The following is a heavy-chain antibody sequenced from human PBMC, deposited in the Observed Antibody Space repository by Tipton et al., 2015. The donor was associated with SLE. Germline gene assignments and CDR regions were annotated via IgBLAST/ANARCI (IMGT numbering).Heavy chain of an antibody. CDR2: ISGSGGST. J-gene: IGHJ1*01. Sequence: SLRLSCAASGFTFRSYSMNWVRQAPGKGLEWVSAISGSGGSTYYAASAKVRFTLSSDNSKNTLYLQMNSLRAEDTAVYYCAKKGYYDILTGSTGYFHHWGQGTLVTVSS. CDR1: GFTFRSYS. CDR3: AKKGYYDILTGSTGYFHH. V-gene: IGHV3-23*01. D-gene: IGHD3-9*01.